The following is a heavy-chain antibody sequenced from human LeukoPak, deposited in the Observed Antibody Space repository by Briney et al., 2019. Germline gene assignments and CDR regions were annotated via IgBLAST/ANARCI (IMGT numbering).Heavy chain of an antibody. V-gene: IGHV3-30*18. Sequence: PGRSLRLSCATSGFTFSNYAMHWVRQAPGKGLEWVAVISYDGSDNYYTDSVKGRFTISRDNSKNTLYLQMNSLRAEDTAVYYCAKGDGHSSDQLPDYWGQGTLVTVSS. CDR2: ISYDGSDN. J-gene: IGHJ4*02. CDR3: AKGDGHSSDQLPDY. CDR1: GFTFSNYA. D-gene: IGHD6-19*01.